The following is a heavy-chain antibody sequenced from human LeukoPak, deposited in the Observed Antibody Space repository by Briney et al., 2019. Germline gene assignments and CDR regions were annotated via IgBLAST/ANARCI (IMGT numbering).Heavy chain of an antibody. D-gene: IGHD1-26*01. V-gene: IGHV3-66*01. J-gene: IGHJ4*02. Sequence: GGSLRLSCAVSGFTVSSNFMSWVRQAPGKGPEWVSVIYTSGITYYADSVRGRFTISGDNSKNTLYLQMDSLTAEDTAVYYCAREDAGGTYSFDDWGQGTLVTVSS. CDR1: GFTVSSNF. CDR3: AREDAGGTYSFDD. CDR2: IYTSGIT.